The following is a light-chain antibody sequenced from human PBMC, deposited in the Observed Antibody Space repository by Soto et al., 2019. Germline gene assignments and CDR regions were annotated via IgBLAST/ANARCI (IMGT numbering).Light chain of an antibody. CDR1: ISDVGSYNY. V-gene: IGLV2-14*01. CDR3: SSFTTSSTSV. CDR2: EVN. J-gene: IGLJ1*01. Sequence: QSLLNQPASVSGSPGQSITISCTGTISDVGSYNYVSWYQQHPGKVPKIMIYEVNNRPSGVSNRFSDSKSGNTASLTISGLQAEDEADYYCSSFTTSSTSVFGTGTKVTVL.